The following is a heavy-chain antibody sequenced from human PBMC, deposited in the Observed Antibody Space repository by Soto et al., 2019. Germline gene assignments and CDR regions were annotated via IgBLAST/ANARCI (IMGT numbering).Heavy chain of an antibody. CDR2: IYPGDSDT. CDR1: GDSFTSYG. CDR3: ARLLYYYDSSGPLGY. J-gene: IGHJ4*02. D-gene: IGHD3-22*01. V-gene: IGHV5-51*01. Sequence: PGESLKISCKGSGDSFTSYGIGWVRQMPGKGLEWMGIIYPGDSDTRYSPSFQGQVTISADKSISTAYLQWSSLKASDTAMYYCARLLYYYDSSGPLGYWGQGTLVTVSS.